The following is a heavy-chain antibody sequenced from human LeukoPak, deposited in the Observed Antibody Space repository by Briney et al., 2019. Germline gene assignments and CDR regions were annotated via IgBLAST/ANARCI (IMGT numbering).Heavy chain of an antibody. CDR3: ATGGGVAAAVHSPYYFDY. CDR2: FDPEDGET. CDR1: GYTLTELS. Sequence: ASVKVSCKVSGYTLTELSMHWVRQAPGRGLEWMGGFDPEDGETIYAQKFQGRVTMTEDTSTDTAYMELGSLRSEDTAVYYCATGGGVAAAVHSPYYFDYWGQGTLVTVSS. V-gene: IGHV1-24*01. J-gene: IGHJ4*02. D-gene: IGHD6-13*01.